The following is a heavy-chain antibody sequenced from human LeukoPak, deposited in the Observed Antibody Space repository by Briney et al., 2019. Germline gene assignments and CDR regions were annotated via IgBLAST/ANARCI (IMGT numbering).Heavy chain of an antibody. CDR3: AKERVRGAVAGNLYYGMDV. Sequence: GSLRLSCAASGFTFSSYAMSWVRQAPGKGLEWVSAISGSGGSTYYADSVKGRFTISRDNSKNTLYLQMNSLRAEDTAVYYCAKERVRGAVAGNLYYGMDVWGQGTTVTVSS. D-gene: IGHD6-19*01. V-gene: IGHV3-23*01. CDR1: GFTFSSYA. J-gene: IGHJ6*02. CDR2: ISGSGGST.